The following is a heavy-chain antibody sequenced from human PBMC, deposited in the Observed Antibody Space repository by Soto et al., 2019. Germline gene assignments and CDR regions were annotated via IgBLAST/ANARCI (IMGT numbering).Heavy chain of an antibody. CDR1: GASVSSYF. J-gene: IGHJ4*02. CDR3: ARHPANPYEYADWHSDY. V-gene: IGHV4-59*08. CDR2: VYYSGSP. Sequence: SETLSLTCTVSGASVSSYFWSWIRQPPGKGLEWIGYVYYSGSPNYNPSLKSRLSMSVDPSKNQFSLRLTSVTAADTAVYYCARHPANPYEYADWHSDYWGQGTLVTVSS. D-gene: IGHD4-17*01.